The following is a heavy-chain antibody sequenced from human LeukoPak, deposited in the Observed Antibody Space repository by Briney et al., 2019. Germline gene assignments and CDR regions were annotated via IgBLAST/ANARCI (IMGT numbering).Heavy chain of an antibody. CDR3: ARTTHPDAKDWPDFDY. CDR1: GVSVSSGSYY. D-gene: IGHD3-9*01. J-gene: IGHJ4*02. V-gene: IGHV4-61*01. CDR2: IYYSRST. Sequence: SETLPLTCTVSGVSVSSGSYYWSWIRQPPGKGLEWIAYIYYSRSTKYNPSIKSRVTISADTSKNQFSLKMTSVTVADTAVYYCARTTHPDAKDWPDFDYWGQGILVIVSS.